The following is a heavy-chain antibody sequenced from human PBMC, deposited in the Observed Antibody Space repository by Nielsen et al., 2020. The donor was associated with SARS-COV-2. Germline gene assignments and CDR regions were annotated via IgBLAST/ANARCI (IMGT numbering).Heavy chain of an antibody. V-gene: IGHV3-53*01. J-gene: IGHJ4*02. Sequence: ESLNISFPASWFTLSRNYLSCVRQAPGKGLECLLLIHSGGRTDYADSVKGRFTISRDDSKNTLYLQMSYLRAEDTAVYYCARGGDSGYDWGFDYWGQGTLVTVSS. D-gene: IGHD5-12*01. CDR1: WFTLSRNY. CDR3: ARGGDSGYDWGFDY. CDR2: IHSGGRT.